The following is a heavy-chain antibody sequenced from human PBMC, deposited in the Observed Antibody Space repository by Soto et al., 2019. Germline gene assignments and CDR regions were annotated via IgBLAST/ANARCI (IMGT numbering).Heavy chain of an antibody. CDR3: PKDPNGDSVGGFDM. V-gene: IGHV3-23*01. CDR2: ASASGTRT. J-gene: IGHJ3*02. Sequence: GGSLRLSCAGSGFIFKNYAMSWVRQAPGKGLEWVSGASASGTRTYYTDSVKGRFTISKDNSKNTLYLQMNSLRPEDTAVYYCPKDPNGDSVGGFDMRGQGTMVTVSS. CDR1: GFIFKNYA. D-gene: IGHD2-21*02.